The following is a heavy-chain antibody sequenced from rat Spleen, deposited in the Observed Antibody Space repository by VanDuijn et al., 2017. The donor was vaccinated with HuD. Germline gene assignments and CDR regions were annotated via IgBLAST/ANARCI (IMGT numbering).Heavy chain of an antibody. J-gene: IGHJ2*01. V-gene: IGHV5S23*01. CDR3: ARTFDY. Sequence: EVQLMESDGGLVQPGRSLKLSCAASGFTFSDYNMAWVRQAPKKGLEWVASISNGGGNTYYRDSVKGRFTISRDNAKSTLYLQMDSLKSEDTATYHCARTFDYWGQGVMVTVSS. CDR2: ISNGGGNT. CDR1: GFTFSDYN.